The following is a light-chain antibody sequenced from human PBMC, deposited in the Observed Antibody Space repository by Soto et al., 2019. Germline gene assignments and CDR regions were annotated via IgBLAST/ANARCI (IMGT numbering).Light chain of an antibody. V-gene: IGLV6-57*04. CDR2: EDN. CDR1: SGSIASNY. CDR3: QSYGTKGVV. J-gene: IGLJ2*01. Sequence: NFMLTQPHSVSESPGKTVTISCTRSSGSIASNYVQWYQQRPGSAPTTVIYEDNQRPSGVPDRFSGSIDSSSNSASLTISGLKTEDEADYCCQSYGTKGVVFGGGTKLTVL.